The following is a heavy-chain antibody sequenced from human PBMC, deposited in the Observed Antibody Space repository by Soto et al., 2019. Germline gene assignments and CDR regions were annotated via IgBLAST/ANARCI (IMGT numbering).Heavy chain of an antibody. CDR2: IIPIFGTA. CDR3: ASGGYGLRWFDP. J-gene: IGHJ5*02. V-gene: IGHV1-69*13. Sequence: SVKVSCQASGGTFSSYAISWVRQAPGQGLEWMGGIIPIFGTANYAQKFQGRVTITADESTSTAYMELSSLRSEDTAVYYCASGGYGLRWFDPWGQGTLVTVSS. CDR1: GGTFSSYA. D-gene: IGHD2-21*02.